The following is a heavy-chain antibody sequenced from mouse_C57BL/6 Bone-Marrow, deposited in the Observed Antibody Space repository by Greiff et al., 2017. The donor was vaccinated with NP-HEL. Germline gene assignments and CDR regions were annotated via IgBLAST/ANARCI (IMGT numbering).Heavy chain of an antibody. Sequence: EVKLVESGGGLVQPGGSLKLSCAASGFTFSDYYMYWVRQTPEKRLEWVAYISNGGGSTYYPDTVKGRFTISRDNAKNTLYLQMSRLKSEDTAMYYCAKDLLWFRDYAMDYWGQGTSVTVSS. J-gene: IGHJ4*01. V-gene: IGHV5-12*01. CDR1: GFTFSDYY. D-gene: IGHD2-2*01. CDR2: ISNGGGST. CDR3: AKDLLWFRDYAMDY.